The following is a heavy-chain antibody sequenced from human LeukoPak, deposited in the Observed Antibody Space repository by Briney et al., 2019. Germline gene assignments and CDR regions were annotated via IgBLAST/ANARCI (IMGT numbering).Heavy chain of an antibody. J-gene: IGHJ4*02. V-gene: IGHV1-69*05. Sequence: SVKVSCKASGYTFTSYYIHWVRQAPGQGLEWMGRIIPIFGTANYAQKFQGRVTITTDESTSTAYMELSSLRSEDTAVYYCARARVTIFGVVPPDYWGQGTLVTVSS. CDR2: IIPIFGTA. D-gene: IGHD3-3*01. CDR1: GYTFTSYY. CDR3: ARARVTIFGVVPPDY.